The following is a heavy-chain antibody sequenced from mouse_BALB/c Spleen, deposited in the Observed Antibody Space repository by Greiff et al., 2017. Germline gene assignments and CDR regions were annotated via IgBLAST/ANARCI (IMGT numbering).Heavy chain of an antibody. V-gene: IGHV5-17*02. J-gene: IGHJ4*01. CDR1: GFTFSSFG. CDR2: ISSGSSTI. Sequence: EVKLVESGGGLVQPGGSRKLSCAASGFTFSSFGMHWVRQAPEKGLEWVAYISSGSSTIYYADTVKGRFTISRDNPKNTLFLQMTSLRSEDTAMYYCARPLPCYAMDYWGQGTSVTVSS. CDR3: ARPLPCYAMDY. D-gene: IGHD5-5*01.